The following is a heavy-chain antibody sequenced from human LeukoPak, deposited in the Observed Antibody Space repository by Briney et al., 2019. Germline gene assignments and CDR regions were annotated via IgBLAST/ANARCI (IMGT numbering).Heavy chain of an antibody. CDR2: ISYDGSNK. CDR3: ASDIVAKMFY. J-gene: IGHJ4*02. Sequence: GGSLRLSCAASGFTFSSYGMHWVRQAPGKGLEWVAVISYDGSNKYYADSVKGRFTISRDNSKNTLYLQMNSLRAEDTAVYYCASDIVAKMFYWGQGTLVTVSS. D-gene: IGHD5-12*01. V-gene: IGHV3-30*03. CDR1: GFTFSSYG.